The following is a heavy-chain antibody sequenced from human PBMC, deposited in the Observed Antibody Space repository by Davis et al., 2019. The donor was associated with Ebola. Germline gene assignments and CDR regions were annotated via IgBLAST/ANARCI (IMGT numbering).Heavy chain of an antibody. CDR2: IKQDGSEK. CDR3: AKIFFGTRAIDYGDY. D-gene: IGHD3-3*01. V-gene: IGHV3-7*01. CDR1: GFTFSSYW. J-gene: IGHJ4*02. Sequence: GGSLRLSCAASGFTFSSYWMSWVRQAPGKGLEWVANIKQDGSEKYYVDSVKGRFTISRDNAKNSLYLQMNSLRAEDTAVYYCAKIFFGTRAIDYGDYWGQGTLVTVSS.